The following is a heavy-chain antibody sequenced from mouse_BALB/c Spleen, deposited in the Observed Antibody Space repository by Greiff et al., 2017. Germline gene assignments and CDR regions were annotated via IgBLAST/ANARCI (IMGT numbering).Heavy chain of an antibody. CDR2: IWSGGST. D-gene: IGHD2-1*01. CDR1: GFSLTSYG. CDR3: ARKYGNYWYFDV. V-gene: IGHV2-2*02. Sequence: VQRVESGPGLVQPSQSLSITCTVSGFSLTSYGVHWVRQSPGKGLEWLGVIWSGGSTDYNAAFISRLSISKDNSKSQVFFKMNSLQANDTAIYYCARKYGNYWYFDVWGAGTTVTVSS. J-gene: IGHJ1*01.